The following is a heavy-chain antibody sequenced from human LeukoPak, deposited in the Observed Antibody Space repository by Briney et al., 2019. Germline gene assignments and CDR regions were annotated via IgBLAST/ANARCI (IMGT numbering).Heavy chain of an antibody. Sequence: PGGSLRLSCAASGFTFSSYAMHWVRQAPGKGLEWVAVISYDGSNKYYADSVKGRFTISRDNSKNTLYLQMNSLRAEDTAVYYCARDFFVEQWLPDVGFDYWGQGTLVTVSS. V-gene: IGHV3-30*04. J-gene: IGHJ4*02. D-gene: IGHD6-19*01. CDR3: ARDFFVEQWLPDVGFDY. CDR1: GFTFSSYA. CDR2: ISYDGSNK.